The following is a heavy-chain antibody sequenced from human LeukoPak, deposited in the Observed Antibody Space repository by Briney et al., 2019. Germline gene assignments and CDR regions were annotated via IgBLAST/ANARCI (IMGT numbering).Heavy chain of an antibody. V-gene: IGHV1-2*02. D-gene: IGHD5-24*01. J-gene: IGHJ6*03. CDR3: ARVWDGYNVSYYYYMDV. CDR1: GYRFTDYY. CDR2: INPNSGGT. Sequence: ASVKVSYKASGYRFTDYYMHWVRQAPGQGLEWMGWINPNSGGTNYAQKFQGRVTMTRDTSISTAYMELSRLRSDDTAVYYCARVWDGYNVSYYYYMDVWGKGTTVTVSS.